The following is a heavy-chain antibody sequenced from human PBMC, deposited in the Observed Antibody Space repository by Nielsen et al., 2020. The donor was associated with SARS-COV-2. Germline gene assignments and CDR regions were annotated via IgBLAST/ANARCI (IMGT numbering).Heavy chain of an antibody. J-gene: IGHJ4*02. CDR1: GFTFSNYN. CDR2: IGRSSYTI. Sequence: GGSLRLSCAASGFTFSNYNMNWVRQAPGKGPEWVAYIGRSSYTIYYADSVKGRFTISRDNAKNSLYLQMNSLRGEDTAVYYCARTYGGSDHFDYWGQGTLVTVSS. V-gene: IGHV3-48*01. CDR3: ARTYGGSDHFDY. D-gene: IGHD1-26*01.